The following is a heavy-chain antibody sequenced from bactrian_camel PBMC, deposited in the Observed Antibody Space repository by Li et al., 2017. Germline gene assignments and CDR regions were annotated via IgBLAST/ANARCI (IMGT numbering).Heavy chain of an antibody. CDR1: GFAFSDYP. CDR2: VNSRKIT. V-gene: IGHV3S40*01. Sequence: VQLVESGGGSVQAGGSLRLSCAASGFAFSDYPFTWVRQVPGKGLEWVASVNSRKITDYPNSVKGRFAISRNNAKNTVYLQMNNLKPEDTAVYYCAADGDYSDYVPRPVGYWGQGTQVTVS. J-gene: IGHJ6*01. D-gene: IGHD4*01. CDR3: AADGDYSDYVPRPVGY.